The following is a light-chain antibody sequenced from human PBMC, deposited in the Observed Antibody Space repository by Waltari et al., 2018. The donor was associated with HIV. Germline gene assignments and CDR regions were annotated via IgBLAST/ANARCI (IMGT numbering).Light chain of an antibody. V-gene: IGLV2-14*03. CDR1: SNDVGSSNY. J-gene: IGLJ1*01. CDR2: DVS. Sequence: QSALTQPASVSGSPGQSITISCTGTSNDVGSSNYVSWHQQHPGDPPKLIIHDVSDRPSGISNRFSGSKSGNTASLTISGLQTEDEADYYCSSYTSSTTYVFGTGTRVTVL. CDR3: SSYTSSTTYV.